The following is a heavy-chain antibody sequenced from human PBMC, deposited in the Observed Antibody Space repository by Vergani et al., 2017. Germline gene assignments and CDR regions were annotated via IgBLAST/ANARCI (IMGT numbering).Heavy chain of an antibody. CDR3: ARGFRGLTGYYFRYFDN. J-gene: IGHJ4*02. D-gene: IGHD3-22*01. CDR2: VNQRGTA. V-gene: IGHV4-34*01. Sequence: QVQLQQWGAGLLKPSETLSLTCAVYGGSFSNYFWSWVRQPPGQGLEWIGEVNQRGTANYNPSLKSRVTISTDASKSHFSLKLSSVTAADTAVYYCARGFRGLTGYYFRYFDNWGQGALVAVSS. CDR1: GGSFSNYF.